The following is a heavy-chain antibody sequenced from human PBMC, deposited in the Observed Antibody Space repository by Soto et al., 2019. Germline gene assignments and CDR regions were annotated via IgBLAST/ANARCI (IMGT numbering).Heavy chain of an antibody. CDR1: GFPFSVYW. CDR2: IKFDGTGI. D-gene: IGHD3-10*01. V-gene: IGHV3-7*01. Sequence: EVQLVESGGKLVQPGGSLRLSCVASGFPFSVYWMSWVRQAPGEGLEWVARIKFDGTGIQYADSVKGRFNISRDNAENSVYLQMNRLRAEDTAVYYCARDSGYGSVDSVNQYLDYWGQGNRVTVTS. J-gene: IGHJ4*02. CDR3: ARDSGYGSVDSVNQYLDY.